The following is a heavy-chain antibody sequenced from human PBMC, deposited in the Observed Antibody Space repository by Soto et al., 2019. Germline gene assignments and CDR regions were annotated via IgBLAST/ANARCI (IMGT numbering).Heavy chain of an antibody. J-gene: IGHJ6*02. D-gene: IGHD3-10*01. CDR3: ARASFGELLYGYGMDV. CDR1: GFTFSSYA. V-gene: IGHV3-30-3*01. Sequence: GGSLRLSCAASGFTFSSYAMHWVRQAPGKGLEWVAVISYDGSNKYYADSVKGRFTISRDNSKNTLYLQMNSLRAEDTAVYYCARASFGELLYGYGMDVWGQGTTVTVSS. CDR2: ISYDGSNK.